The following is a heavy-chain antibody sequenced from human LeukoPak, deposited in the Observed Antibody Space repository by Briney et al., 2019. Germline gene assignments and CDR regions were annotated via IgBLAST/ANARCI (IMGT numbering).Heavy chain of an antibody. CDR3: ARWLTY. V-gene: IGHV3-66*01. CDR2: IYSGGST. D-gene: IGHD3-10*01. Sequence: GGSLRLSCAASGFTVSGNYMTWVRQAPGQGLEWVSVIYSGGSTSYADSVKGRFTVSRDDSKNTLFLQMSSLRAEDTAVYYCARWLTYWGQGTLVSVSS. CDR1: GFTVSGNY. J-gene: IGHJ4*02.